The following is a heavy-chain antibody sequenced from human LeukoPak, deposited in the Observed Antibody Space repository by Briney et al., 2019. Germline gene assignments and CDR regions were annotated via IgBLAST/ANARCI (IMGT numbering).Heavy chain of an antibody. CDR2: IHYSGSS. V-gene: IGHV4-59*03. CDR3: ALTPNSNWFDF. J-gene: IGHJ5*01. D-gene: IGHD2-8*01. Sequence: SETLSLTCTVSGDSTNNFYWNWIRQSPGKGLEWIGNIHYSGSSVYNPSLKSRGTISIDTSRRQFFLKLNSVTAADTAVYFCALTPNSNWFDFWGPGTLVTVSS. CDR1: GDSTNNFY.